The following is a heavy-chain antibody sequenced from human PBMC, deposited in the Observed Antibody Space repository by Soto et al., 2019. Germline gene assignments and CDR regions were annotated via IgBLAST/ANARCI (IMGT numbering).Heavy chain of an antibody. CDR3: ARGRGVVVVAAIAYYYYYMDV. J-gene: IGHJ6*03. D-gene: IGHD2-15*01. CDR1: GYTFTSYD. V-gene: IGHV1-8*01. Sequence: GASVKVSCKSSGYTFTSYDIYCVRQATGKGLEWMGWMNPNSGNTGYAQKFQGRVTMTRNTSISTAYMELSSLRSEDTAVYYCARGRGVVVVAAIAYYYYYMDVWGKGTTVTVSS. CDR2: MNPNSGNT.